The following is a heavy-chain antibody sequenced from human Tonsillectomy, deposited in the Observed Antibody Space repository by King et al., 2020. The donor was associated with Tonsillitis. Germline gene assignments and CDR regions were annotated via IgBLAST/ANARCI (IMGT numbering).Heavy chain of an antibody. CDR2: ISHDGSET. Sequence: VQLVQSGGGVVQPGRSLRLSCAASGFTFRRFAIHWVRQAPGKGLDWVAVISHDGSETFYADSVKGRFTISRDNSENTVHLQMNSLTTEDTAVYYCARETDSGVYYDHSGGMDVWGQGTTVIVSS. CDR1: GFTFRRFA. J-gene: IGHJ6*02. CDR3: ARETDSGVYYDHSGGMDV. V-gene: IGHV3-30-3*01. D-gene: IGHD3-3*01.